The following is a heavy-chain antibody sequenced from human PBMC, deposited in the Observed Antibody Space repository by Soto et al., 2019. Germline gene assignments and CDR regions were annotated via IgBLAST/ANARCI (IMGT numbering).Heavy chain of an antibody. J-gene: IGHJ5*01. CDR3: ARGSRRSHPRRFDP. V-gene: IGHV1-8*01. CDR2: MNPNSGNT. Sequence: GASVKVSCKASGYTFTSYDINWVRQATGQGLEWMGWMNPNSGNTGYAQKLQGRVTMTRNTSISTAYMELSSLRSEDTAVYYGARGSRRSHPRRFDPWGQGTLVTVSS. CDR1: GYTFTSYD.